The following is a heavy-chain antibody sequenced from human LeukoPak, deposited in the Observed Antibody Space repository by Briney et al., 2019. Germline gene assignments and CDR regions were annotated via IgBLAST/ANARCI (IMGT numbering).Heavy chain of an antibody. V-gene: IGHV4-30-2*01. CDR2: INHSGST. CDR3: ARAGDTLLWFGELYGYYYYYMDV. Sequence: PSQTLSLTCTVSGGSISSDVYYWSWIRQPPGKGLEWIGEINHSGSTNYNPSLKSRVTISVDTSKNQFSLKLSSVTAADTAVYYCARAGDTLLWFGELYGYYYYYMDVWGKGTTVTVSS. D-gene: IGHD3-10*01. CDR1: GGSISSDVYY. J-gene: IGHJ6*03.